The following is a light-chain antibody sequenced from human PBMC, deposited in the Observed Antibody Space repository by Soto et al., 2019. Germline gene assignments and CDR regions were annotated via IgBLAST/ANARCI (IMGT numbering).Light chain of an antibody. Sequence: EIVLTQSPATLSLSPGERATLSCRASQSVGTYFAWYQQKPGQAPRLLIYDSSNRATGIPARFSGSGSGTDFTLPIRRLEPEDFAVYYCQQRSDWPSTFGGGTKVEIK. CDR1: QSVGTY. J-gene: IGKJ4*01. V-gene: IGKV3-11*01. CDR3: QQRSDWPST. CDR2: DSS.